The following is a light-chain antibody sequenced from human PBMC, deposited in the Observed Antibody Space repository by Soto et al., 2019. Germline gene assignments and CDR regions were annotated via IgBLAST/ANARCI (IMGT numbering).Light chain of an antibody. V-gene: IGKV3-20*01. Sequence: EIAMPHSPANQSMSPWEGATLSCRTNQGIGDTLAWSQHKPGQAPRRLIYGASTRASGIPDRFSGSGSGTDFTLTISRLEPEDSAVYYCQQYGSAPTWTRGQGT. CDR1: QGIGDT. CDR3: QQYGSAPTWT. CDR2: GAS. J-gene: IGKJ1*01.